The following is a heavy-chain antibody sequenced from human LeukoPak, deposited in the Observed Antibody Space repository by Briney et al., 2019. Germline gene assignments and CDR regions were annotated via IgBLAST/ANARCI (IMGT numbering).Heavy chain of an antibody. V-gene: IGHV3-7*01. J-gene: IGHJ6*02. D-gene: IGHD3-10*02. CDR1: GFTFSSYW. CDR3: ARCSGYGMDV. Sequence: GGSLRLSCAASGFTFSSYWMGWVRQAPGKGLEWVANIKQDESEKYYVDSVKGRFTISRDNSKNTLYLQMNSLRAEDTAVYYCARCSGYGMDVWGQGTTVTVSS. CDR2: IKQDESEK.